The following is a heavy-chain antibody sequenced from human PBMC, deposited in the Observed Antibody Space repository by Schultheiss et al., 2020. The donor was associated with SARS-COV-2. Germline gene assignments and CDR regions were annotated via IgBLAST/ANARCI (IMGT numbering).Heavy chain of an antibody. V-gene: IGHV3-48*01. J-gene: IGHJ5*02. Sequence: GGSLRLSCAASGFTFSSYAMSWVRQAPGKGLEWVSYISSSGSTIYYADSVKGRFTISRDNSKNTLYLQINSLRAEDTAVYYCAREGYSSSWYRAGWFDPWGQGTLVTVSS. CDR2: ISSSGSTI. CDR3: AREGYSSSWYRAGWFDP. CDR1: GFTFSSYA. D-gene: IGHD6-13*01.